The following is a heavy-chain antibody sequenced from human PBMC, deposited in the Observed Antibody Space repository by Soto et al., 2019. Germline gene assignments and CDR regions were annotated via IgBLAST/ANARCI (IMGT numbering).Heavy chain of an antibody. CDR3: AKALSSRVVISTCFDY. CDR2: ISYDGRSK. D-gene: IGHD3-22*01. CDR1: GFTFSSYA. V-gene: IGHV3-30*18. Sequence: QVQLVESGGGVVQPGRSLRLTCAASGFTFSSYAMHWVRQAPGKGLEWVAVISYDGRSKYYADSIKGRFTISSDNSKNTLYLLMTDLRPEDSAVYYCAKALSSRVVISTCFDYWGQGTLVTVSS. J-gene: IGHJ4*02.